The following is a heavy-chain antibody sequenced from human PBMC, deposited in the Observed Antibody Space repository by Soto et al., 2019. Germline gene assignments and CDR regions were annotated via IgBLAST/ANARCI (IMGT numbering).Heavy chain of an antibody. D-gene: IGHD4-4*01. Sequence: SETPSLTCTVSGGSVSTSSFYWGWIRPPPGKGVVLIGDIYYSGSTNYTPSLKSRVTISVDTSKNQFPLKLSSVTAADTAVYYCARDWATTVTTNYYYYGMDVWGQGTTVTVSS. CDR3: ARDWATTVTTNYYYYGMDV. CDR1: GGSVSTSSFY. CDR2: IYYSGST. V-gene: IGHV4-61*01. J-gene: IGHJ6*02.